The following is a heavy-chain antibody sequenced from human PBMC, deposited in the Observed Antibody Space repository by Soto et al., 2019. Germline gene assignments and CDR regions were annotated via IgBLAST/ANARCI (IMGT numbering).Heavy chain of an antibody. CDR1: GGSISSGGYS. CDR3: ARGPPLLW. J-gene: IGHJ4*02. D-gene: IGHD2-21*01. CDR2: IYHSGST. V-gene: IGHV4-30-2*01. Sequence: SETLSLTCAVSGGSISSGGYSWSWIRQPPGKGLECIGYIYHSGSTYYNPSLKSRVTISVDRSKNQFSLKLSSVTAADTAVYYCARGPPLLWWSQGTLGTVSS.